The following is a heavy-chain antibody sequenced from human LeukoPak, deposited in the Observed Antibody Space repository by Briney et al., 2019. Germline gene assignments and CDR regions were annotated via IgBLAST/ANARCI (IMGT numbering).Heavy chain of an antibody. V-gene: IGHV5-51*01. D-gene: IGHD3-22*01. CDR3: ARPLYDSSGPPGTYYYYMDV. CDR1: GYSFTSYW. J-gene: IGHJ6*03. Sequence: GESLKISCKGSGYSFTSYWIGWVRQMPGKGLEWMGIIYPGDSDTRYSPSFQGQVTISADKSISTAYLQWSSLKASDTAMHYCARPLYDSSGPPGTYYYYMDVWGKGTTVTVSS. CDR2: IYPGDSDT.